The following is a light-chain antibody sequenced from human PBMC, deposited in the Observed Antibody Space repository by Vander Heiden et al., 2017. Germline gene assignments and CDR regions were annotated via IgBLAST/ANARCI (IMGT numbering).Light chain of an antibody. CDR3: AAWDDSLNGPV. CDR1: SSNIGSNT. V-gene: IGLV1-44*01. Sequence: QSVLTQPPSASGTPGQRVTISCSGGSSNIGSNTVTWLQQRPGTAPKLLIYSNTHRPSGVPDRFSGSKSGTSASLAISGLQAEDEADYYCAAWDDSLNGPVFGGGTKLTVL. CDR2: SNT. J-gene: IGLJ3*02.